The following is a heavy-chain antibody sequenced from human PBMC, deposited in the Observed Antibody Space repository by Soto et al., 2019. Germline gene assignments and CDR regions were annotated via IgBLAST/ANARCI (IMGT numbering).Heavy chain of an antibody. V-gene: IGHV3-30*19. D-gene: IGHD3-16*01. J-gene: IGHJ1*01. CDR1: GFTFRSYV. Sequence: QVPLVESGGGVVQPGTSLRVSCVGSGFTFRSYVIHWVRQAPGKGLEWVALTSYDGSDKYYDDSVRGRFTISRDNSSNTVDLQMDSLRLEDTALYFCARWGTTGGLDVWGQGTLVSVSS. CDR2: TSYDGSDK. CDR3: ARWGTTGGLDV.